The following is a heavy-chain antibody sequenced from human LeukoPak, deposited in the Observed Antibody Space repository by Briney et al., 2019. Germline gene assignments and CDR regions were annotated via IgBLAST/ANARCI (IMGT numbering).Heavy chain of an antibody. Sequence: SETLSLTCAVYGGSFSGYYWSWIRQPPGKGLEWIGEINHSGSTNYNPSLKSRVTISVDTSKNQFSLKLSSVTAADTAVYYCARGPLGGVPFDYWGQGTLVTVSS. D-gene: IGHD3-16*01. CDR1: GGSFSGYY. J-gene: IGHJ4*02. V-gene: IGHV4-34*01. CDR3: ARGPLGGVPFDY. CDR2: INHSGST.